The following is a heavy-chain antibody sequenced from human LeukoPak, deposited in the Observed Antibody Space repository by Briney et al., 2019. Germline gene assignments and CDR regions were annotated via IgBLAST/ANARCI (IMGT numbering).Heavy chain of an antibody. CDR2: IYYSGST. J-gene: IGHJ4*02. CDR3: ARGMSSSWPGRIDY. D-gene: IGHD6-13*01. Sequence: PSETLSLTCTVSGGSISSGDYYWSWIRQPPGKGLEWIGYIYYSGSTYYNPSLKSRVTMSVDTSKNQLSLKLSSVTAGDTAVYFCARGMSSSWPGRIDYWGRGTLVTISS. CDR1: GGSISSGDYY. V-gene: IGHV4-30-4*02.